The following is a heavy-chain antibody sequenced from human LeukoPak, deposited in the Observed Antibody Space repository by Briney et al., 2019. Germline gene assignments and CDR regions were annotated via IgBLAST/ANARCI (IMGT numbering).Heavy chain of an antibody. D-gene: IGHD6-13*01. CDR1: GFTFSSYG. CDR2: ISGSGGST. Sequence: GGSLRLSCAASGFTFSSYGMSWVRQAPGKGLEWVSAISGSGGSTYYADSVKGRFTISRDNSKNTLYLQMNSLRAEDTAVYYCARVTDSSSWYLDYWGQGTLVTVSS. J-gene: IGHJ4*02. CDR3: ARVTDSSSWYLDY. V-gene: IGHV3-23*01.